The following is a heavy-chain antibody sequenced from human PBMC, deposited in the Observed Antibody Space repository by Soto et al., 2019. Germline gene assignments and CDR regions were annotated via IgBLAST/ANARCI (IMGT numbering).Heavy chain of an antibody. V-gene: IGHV1-18*01. CDR3: ARLESHIQYADY. J-gene: IGHJ4*02. CDR2: ISANNGNT. CDR1: GYTFTSYG. Sequence: ASVKVSCKASGYTFTSYGISWVRQAPGQGLEWMGRISANNGNTSYAQKFQGRVTMTRDTSTSTAYMELRSLRSEDTAVYYCARLESHIQYADYWGQGTLVTVSS. D-gene: IGHD4-4*01.